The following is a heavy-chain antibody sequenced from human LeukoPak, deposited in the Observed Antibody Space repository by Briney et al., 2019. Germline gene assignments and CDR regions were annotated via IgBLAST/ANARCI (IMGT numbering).Heavy chain of an antibody. CDR3: ARDPGRGFWSGYYPTYFDY. V-gene: IGHV1-18*01. CDR1: GYTFPSYG. Sequence: ASVKVSCKASGYTFPSYGISWVRQATGQGLEWMGWISAYNGNTNYAQKLQGRVTMTTDTSTSTAYMELRSLRSDDTAVYYCARDPGRGFWSGYYPTYFDYWGQGTLVTVSS. J-gene: IGHJ4*02. D-gene: IGHD3-3*01. CDR2: ISAYNGNT.